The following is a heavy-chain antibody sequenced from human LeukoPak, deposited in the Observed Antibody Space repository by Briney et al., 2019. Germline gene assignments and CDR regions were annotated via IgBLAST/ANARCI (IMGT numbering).Heavy chain of an antibody. CDR3: ARDRGYLGFDP. CDR1: GFTFSDYY. J-gene: IGHJ5*02. V-gene: IGHV3-11*04. D-gene: IGHD5-18*01. CDR2: ITSTSSTI. Sequence: GGSLRLSCAASGFTFSDYYMSWVRQAPGTGLEWVSYITSTSSTIYYADSVRGRFTISRDNAENSLYLQMNSLRAEDTAVYYCARDRGYLGFDPWGQGTLVTVSS.